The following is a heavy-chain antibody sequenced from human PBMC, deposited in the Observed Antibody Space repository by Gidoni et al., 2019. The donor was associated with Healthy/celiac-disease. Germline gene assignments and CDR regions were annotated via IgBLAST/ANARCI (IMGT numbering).Heavy chain of an antibody. CDR1: GYSISSGYY. V-gene: IGHV4-38-2*02. J-gene: IGHJ5*02. CDR2: IYHSGST. CDR3: ARDRPPAPYYDILTVGWFDP. D-gene: IGHD3-9*01. Sequence: QVQLQESGPGLVKPSETLSLTCTVSGYSISSGYYWGWIRQPPGKGLEWIGSIYHSGSTYYNPSLKSRVTISVDTSKNQFSLKLSSVTAADTAVYYCARDRPPAPYYDILTVGWFDPWGQGTLVTVSS.